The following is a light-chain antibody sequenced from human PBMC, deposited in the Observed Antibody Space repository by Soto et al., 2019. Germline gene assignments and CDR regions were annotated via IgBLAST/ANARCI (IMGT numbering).Light chain of an antibody. CDR3: SSYTSSTTQV. V-gene: IGLV2-14*01. CDR1: SNDIGAYNY. J-gene: IGLJ3*02. Sequence: QSALTQPASVSGSPGQSITISCTGTSNDIGAYNYVSWYQQHPGKAPKLVIYEVGDRPSGVSNRFSGSKSGNTASLTISGLQAEDEADYYCSSYTSSTTQVFGGGTKLTVL. CDR2: EVG.